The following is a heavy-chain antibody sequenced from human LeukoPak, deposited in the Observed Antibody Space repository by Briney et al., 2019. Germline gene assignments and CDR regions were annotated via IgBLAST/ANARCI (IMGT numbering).Heavy chain of an antibody. Sequence: PSETLSLTCTVSGGSMSSGDYYWSWIRQPPGKGLEWIGYIYYSGSTYFNPSLKSRVSISADMSKNHFSLRLRSVTAADTAVYFCARVAYNYGRPFDSWGQGTLVTVSS. J-gene: IGHJ4*02. CDR2: IYYSGST. CDR3: ARVAYNYGRPFDS. CDR1: GGSMSSGDYY. D-gene: IGHD5-24*01. V-gene: IGHV4-30-4*01.